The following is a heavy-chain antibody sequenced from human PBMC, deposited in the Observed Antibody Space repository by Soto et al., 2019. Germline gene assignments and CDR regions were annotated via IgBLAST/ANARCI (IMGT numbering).Heavy chain of an antibody. V-gene: IGHV3-23*01. D-gene: IGHD3-16*01. CDR1: GFTFSSYA. CDR2: ISGSGGST. J-gene: IGHJ5*02. CDR3: AKGAVGRLISGGWFDP. Sequence: EVQLLESGGGLVQPGGSLRLSCAASGFTFSSYAMSWVRQAPGKGLEWGSAISGSGGSTYYADSVKGRFTISRDNSKNTLYLQMNSLRAEDTAVYYCAKGAVGRLISGGWFDPWGQGTLVTVSS.